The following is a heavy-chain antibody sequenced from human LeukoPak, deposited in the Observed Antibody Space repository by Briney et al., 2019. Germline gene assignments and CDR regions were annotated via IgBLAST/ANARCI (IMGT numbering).Heavy chain of an antibody. CDR1: GFPFFSYY. CDR2: INQDESVT. D-gene: IGHD1-1*01. CDR3: TTENWYVFEH. V-gene: IGHV3-7*04. J-gene: IGHJ4*02. Sequence: GGSLRLSCAASGFPFFSYYMTWVRQAPGKGLEWVATINQDESVTDSVDAVKGRLTVSRDNAKNSLYLQMNSLRAEDTAVYYCTTENWYVFEHWGQGTLVSVSS.